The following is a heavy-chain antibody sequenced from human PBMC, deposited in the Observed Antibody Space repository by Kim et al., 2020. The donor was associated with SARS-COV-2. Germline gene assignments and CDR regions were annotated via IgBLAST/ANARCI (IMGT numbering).Heavy chain of an antibody. V-gene: IGHV1-69*13. D-gene: IGHD3-10*01. CDR2: IIPVFAIV. Sequence: SVKVSCKASGGTFRGYGVSWVRQAPGEGLEWVGGIIPVFAIVNYAQKFLGRVTVTADESTNTAYMELSSLKSDDTAVYYCARPSDGLHYYDMDVWGQGT. CDR3: ARPSDGLHYYDMDV. J-gene: IGHJ6*02. CDR1: GGTFRGYG.